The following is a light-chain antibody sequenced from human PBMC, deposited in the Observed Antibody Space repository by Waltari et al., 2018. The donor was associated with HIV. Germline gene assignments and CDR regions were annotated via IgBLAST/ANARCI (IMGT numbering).Light chain of an antibody. J-gene: IGKJ2*01. CDR3: QQYYTTPQT. CDR2: WAS. V-gene: IGKV4-1*01. CDR1: QSVLYSSNNKNF. Sequence: DIVMTQSPDSLAVSPGERATINCKSSQSVLYSSNNKNFLAWYQQKPGQPPNLLIYWASTRESGVPDRFSGSGSGTDFTLTISSLQAEDVAVYYCQQYYTTPQTFGQGTKLEIK.